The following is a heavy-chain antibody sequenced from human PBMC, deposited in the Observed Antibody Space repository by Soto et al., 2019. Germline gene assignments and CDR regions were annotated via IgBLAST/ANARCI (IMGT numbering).Heavy chain of an antibody. V-gene: IGHV4-39*01. J-gene: IGHJ4*02. Sequence: ASETLSLTCTVSGGSISSSSYYWGWIRQPPGKGLEWIGSIYYSGSTYYNPSLKSRVTISVDTSKNQFSLKLSSVTAADTAVYYCARLADYGGFYWGQGTLVTVSS. CDR1: GGSISSSSYY. CDR3: ARLADYGGFY. D-gene: IGHD4-17*01. CDR2: IYYSGST.